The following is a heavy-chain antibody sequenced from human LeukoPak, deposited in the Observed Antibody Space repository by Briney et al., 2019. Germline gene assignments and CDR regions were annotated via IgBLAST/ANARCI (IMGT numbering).Heavy chain of an antibody. CDR2: INHSGST. Sequence: PSETLSLTCAVYGGSFSGYYWSWIRQPPGKGLEWIGEINHSGSTNYNPSLKSRVTISVDTSKNQFSLKLSSVTAADTAAYYCARSSGWYPNLFDYWGQGTLVTVSS. J-gene: IGHJ4*02. CDR3: ARSSGWYPNLFDY. CDR1: GGSFSGYY. D-gene: IGHD6-19*01. V-gene: IGHV4-34*01.